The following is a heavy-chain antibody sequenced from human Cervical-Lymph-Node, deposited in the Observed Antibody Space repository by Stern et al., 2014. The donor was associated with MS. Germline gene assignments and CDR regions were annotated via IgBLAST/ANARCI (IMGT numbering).Heavy chain of an antibody. Sequence: MQLVQSGAEVKKPGASLKISCKGSGYSFATYWIGWVRQVPGKGLEWMGGIYPGDFDTRYSPAFQGKVTISADKSISTAFLHWSSLKASDTAMYYCARPGDDTAKYGLDVWGQGTTVTVSS. J-gene: IGHJ6*02. CDR2: IYPGDFDT. CDR3: ARPGDDTAKYGLDV. D-gene: IGHD5-18*01. CDR1: GYSFATYW. V-gene: IGHV5-51*03.